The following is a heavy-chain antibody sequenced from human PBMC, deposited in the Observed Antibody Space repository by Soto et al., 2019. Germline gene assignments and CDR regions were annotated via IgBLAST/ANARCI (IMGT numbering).Heavy chain of an antibody. V-gene: IGHV3-30-3*01. Sequence: PGGSLRLSCAASGFTFSSYAMHWVRQAPGKGLEWVAVISYDGSNKYYADSVKGRFTISRDNSKNTLYLQMNSLRAEDTAVYYCARVSGMDVWGQGTTVTVSS. CDR3: ARVSGMDV. CDR1: GFTFSSYA. J-gene: IGHJ6*02. CDR2: ISYDGSNK.